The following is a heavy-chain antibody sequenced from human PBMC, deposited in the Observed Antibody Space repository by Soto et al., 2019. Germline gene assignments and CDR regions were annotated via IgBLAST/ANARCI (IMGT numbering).Heavy chain of an antibody. CDR2: ISGSGGST. D-gene: IGHD1-26*01. CDR3: AKTRSHYSGSYKGPFDY. J-gene: IGHJ4*02. Sequence: GGSLRLSCSASGFTFSSYAMSWVRQAPGKGLEWVSAISGSGGSTYYADSVKGRFTISRDNSKNTLYLQMNSLRAEDTAVYYCAKTRSHYSGSYKGPFDYWGQGTLVTVS. V-gene: IGHV3-23*01. CDR1: GFTFSSYA.